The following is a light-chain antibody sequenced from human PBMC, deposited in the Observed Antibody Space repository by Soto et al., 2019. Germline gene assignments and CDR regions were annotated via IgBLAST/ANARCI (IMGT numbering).Light chain of an antibody. V-gene: IGKV3-11*01. CDR2: DAS. J-gene: IGKJ3*01. CDR1: QNIDNF. Sequence: EIVLRQSPATLSMSPGERATLSCRASQNIDNFLVWYQQKPSQAPRLLIYDASKRATGIPARFSGSGSGTDFTLTISSLEPEDFAVYYCQQRYTLITFGPGTKVDIK. CDR3: QQRYTLIT.